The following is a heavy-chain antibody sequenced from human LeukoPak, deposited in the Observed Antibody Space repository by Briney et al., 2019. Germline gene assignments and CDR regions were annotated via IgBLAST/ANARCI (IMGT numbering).Heavy chain of an antibody. D-gene: IGHD3-22*01. J-gene: IGHJ4*02. CDR2: IWYDGSNK. V-gene: IGHV3-33*01. CDR1: GFTLSSYG. CDR3: AREGSSGRTSDY. Sequence: GGSLRLSCAASGFTLSSYGMHWVRQAPGKGLEWVAVIWYDGSNKYYADSVKGRFTISRDNSKNTLYLQMNSLRAEGTAVYYCAREGSSGRTSDYWGQGTLVTVSS.